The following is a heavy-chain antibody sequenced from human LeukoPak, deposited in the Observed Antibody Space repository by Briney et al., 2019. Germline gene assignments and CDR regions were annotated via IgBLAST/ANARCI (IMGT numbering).Heavy chain of an antibody. Sequence: SETLSLTCAVSGGSISSSSYYWGWIRQPPGKGLEWIGSIYYSGSTYYNPSLKSRLTISVDTSKNQFSLKLSSVTAADTAVYYCARSLVTAIGYYFDYWGQGTLVTVSS. CDR3: ARSLVTAIGYYFDY. V-gene: IGHV4-39*07. J-gene: IGHJ4*02. D-gene: IGHD2-21*02. CDR2: IYYSGST. CDR1: GGSISSSSYY.